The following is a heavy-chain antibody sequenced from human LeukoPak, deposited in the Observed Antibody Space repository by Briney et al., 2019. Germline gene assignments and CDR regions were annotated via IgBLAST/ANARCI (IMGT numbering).Heavy chain of an antibody. D-gene: IGHD3/OR15-3a*01. Sequence: SLARYCAASGLSCSSYEMYWVGQPPGKGLQWVAVISYGGSDHYYADSVKGRFSISRDNSKNTLYLQMNSLRPDDTAVYYCAIDFRTYSNDLDYWGQGTLVAVSS. V-gene: IGHV3-30*16. CDR2: ISYGGSDH. CDR1: GLSCSSYE. CDR3: AIDFRTYSNDLDY. J-gene: IGHJ4*02.